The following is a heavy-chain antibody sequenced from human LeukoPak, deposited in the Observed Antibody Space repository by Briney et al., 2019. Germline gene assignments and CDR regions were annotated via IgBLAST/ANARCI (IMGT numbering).Heavy chain of an antibody. CDR1: GGSISSGSYY. J-gene: IGHJ6*02. CDR2: IYTSGST. Sequence: SETLSLTCTVSGGSISSGSYYWSWIRQPAGKGLEWIGRIYTSGSTNYNPPLKSRVTISVDTSKNQFSLKLSSVTAADTAVYYCARGNVDTAMVTGYYYYYGMDVWGQGTTVTVSS. V-gene: IGHV4-61*02. D-gene: IGHD5-18*01. CDR3: ARGNVDTAMVTGYYYYYGMDV.